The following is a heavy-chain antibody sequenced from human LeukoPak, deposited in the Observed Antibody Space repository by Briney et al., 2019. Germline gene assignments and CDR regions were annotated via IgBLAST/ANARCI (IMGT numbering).Heavy chain of an antibody. V-gene: IGHV6-1*01. D-gene: IGHD2-21*02. CDR1: GDSVSSNSAA. Sequence: SQTLSLTCAISGDSVSSNSAAWNWIRQSPSRGLEWLGRTYYGSKWYNDYAVSVKSRITINPDTSKNQFSLQLNSVTPEDTAVYYCARVIGKFCGGDCFPPDWYFDLWGRGTLVTVSS. CDR3: ARVIGKFCGGDCFPPDWYFDL. J-gene: IGHJ2*01. CDR2: TYYGSKWYN.